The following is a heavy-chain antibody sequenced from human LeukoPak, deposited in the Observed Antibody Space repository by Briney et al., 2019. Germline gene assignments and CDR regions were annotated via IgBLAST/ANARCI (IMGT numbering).Heavy chain of an antibody. V-gene: IGHV1-2*02. J-gene: IGHJ4*02. D-gene: IGHD2-2*01. Sequence: ASVKVSCKASGYTFTGYYMHWVRQAPGQGLEWMGWINPNSGGTNYAQKFQGRVTMTRDTSISTAYMELSRLRSDDTAVYYCARGHCSSTSCYAVDYWGQGTLVTVSS. CDR2: INPNSGGT. CDR1: GYTFTGYY. CDR3: ARGHCSSTSCYAVDY.